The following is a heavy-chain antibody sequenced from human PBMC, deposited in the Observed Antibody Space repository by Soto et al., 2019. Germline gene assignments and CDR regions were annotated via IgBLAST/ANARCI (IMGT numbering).Heavy chain of an antibody. CDR2: IYSGGYT. Sequence: PGGSLRLSCAVSGFTVSNNYMSWVRQAPGKGLEGVSVIYSGGYTAYGDSVKGRFTISRDNSKNTLYLQMDSLRVEDTALYYCAKWLRGGSYYCDFWGQGAMVTVSS. V-gene: IGHV3-53*01. D-gene: IGHD5-12*01. CDR1: GFTVSNNY. J-gene: IGHJ4*02. CDR3: AKWLRGGSYYCDF.